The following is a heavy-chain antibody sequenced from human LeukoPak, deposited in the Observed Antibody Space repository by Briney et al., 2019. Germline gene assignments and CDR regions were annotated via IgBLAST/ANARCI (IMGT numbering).Heavy chain of an antibody. Sequence: GGSLRLSCAASGFTFDDYAMHWVRQVPGKGLEWVSGISWNSGSIDYADSVKGRFTISRDNAKNSLYLQMNSLRAEDTALYYCAKAIHCSGGSCHRYYYYGMDVWGQGTTVTVSS. D-gene: IGHD2-15*01. CDR3: AKAIHCSGGSCHRYYYYGMDV. CDR2: ISWNSGSI. CDR1: GFTFDDYA. V-gene: IGHV3-9*01. J-gene: IGHJ6*02.